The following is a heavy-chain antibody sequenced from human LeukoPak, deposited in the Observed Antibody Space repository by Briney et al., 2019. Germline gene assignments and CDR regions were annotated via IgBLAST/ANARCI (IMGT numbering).Heavy chain of an antibody. D-gene: IGHD6-13*01. V-gene: IGHV3-74*01. J-gene: IGHJ4*02. CDR1: GLTFTSYW. Sequence: GGSLRLSCAASGLTFTSYWIHWVRQAPGKGLVWVSRINSDGSSASYADSVKGRFTISRDNAKNTLYLQMNSLRAEDMAVYYCAVGAAGLDYWGQGTQVTVSS. CDR2: INSDGSSA. CDR3: AVGAAGLDY.